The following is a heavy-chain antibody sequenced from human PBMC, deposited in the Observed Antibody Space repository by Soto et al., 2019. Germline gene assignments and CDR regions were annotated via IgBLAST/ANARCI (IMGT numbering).Heavy chain of an antibody. D-gene: IGHD3-9*01. CDR3: ATRTILTGYDSPFDY. Sequence: EVQLVESGGGLVQPGGSLRLSCAASGFTFSSYEMNWVRQAPGKGLEWVSYISSSGSTIYYADSVKGRFTIYRDNAKNSLYLQMNSLRAEDTAVYYCATRTILTGYDSPFDYWGQGTLVTVSS. V-gene: IGHV3-48*03. CDR1: GFTFSSYE. CDR2: ISSSGSTI. J-gene: IGHJ4*02.